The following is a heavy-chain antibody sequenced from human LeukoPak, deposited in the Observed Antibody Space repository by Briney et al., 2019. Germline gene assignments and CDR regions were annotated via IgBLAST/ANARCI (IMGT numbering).Heavy chain of an antibody. CDR3: ARAGIRENAFDI. J-gene: IGHJ3*02. CDR2: ISGGGGST. D-gene: IGHD1-26*01. Sequence: GGSLRLSCAASGFTFSSSAMSWVRQAPGKGLEWLSTISGGGGSTYYADSVKGRFTISRDNSKNTLYLHMKSLRAEDTAVYYCARAGIRENAFDIWGQGTMVTVSS. CDR1: GFTFSSSA. V-gene: IGHV3-23*01.